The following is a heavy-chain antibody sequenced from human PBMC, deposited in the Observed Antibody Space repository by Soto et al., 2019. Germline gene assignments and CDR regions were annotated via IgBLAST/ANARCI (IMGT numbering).Heavy chain of an antibody. V-gene: IGHV4-59*08. D-gene: IGHD6-25*01. CDR2: IYYSGST. J-gene: IGHJ2*01. Sequence: PSETLSLTCTVSGGSISSYYWSWIRQPPGKGLEWIGYIYYSGSTYYNPSLKSRVTISVDTSKNQFSLKLSSVTAADPAVYYCARTAIPGYWYFDLWGRGTLVTVSS. CDR1: GGSISSYY. CDR3: ARTAIPGYWYFDL.